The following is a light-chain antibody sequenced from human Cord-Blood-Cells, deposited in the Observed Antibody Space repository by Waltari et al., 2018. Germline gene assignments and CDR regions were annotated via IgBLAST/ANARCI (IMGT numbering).Light chain of an antibody. V-gene: IGLV2-14*01. J-gene: IGLJ3*02. CDR2: DVS. CDR3: SSYTSSSTYWV. Sequence: QSALTPPASVSGSPGQSITISCTGTSSDVGGYHYVSWYQQHPGKAPKLMIYDVSNRPSGVSNRFSGSKSGNTASLTISGLQAEDEADYYCSSYTSSSTYWVFGGGTKLTVL. CDR1: SSDVGGYHY.